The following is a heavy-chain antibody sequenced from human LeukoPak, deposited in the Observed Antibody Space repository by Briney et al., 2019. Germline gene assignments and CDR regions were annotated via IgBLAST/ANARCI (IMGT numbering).Heavy chain of an antibody. CDR2: IYISGST. J-gene: IGHJ4*02. CDR1: GGCISSYY. D-gene: IGHD1-1*01. V-gene: IGHV4-4*07. CDR3: ARDRGTWNDDGFDY. Sequence: SVTLSLTCTVSGGCISSYYWSWMRQPAGKGLEWIGRIYISGSTNYNPSLKSRVTMSVDTSKNQVSLKLSSVTAADTAVYYCARDRGTWNDDGFDYWGQGTLVPVSS.